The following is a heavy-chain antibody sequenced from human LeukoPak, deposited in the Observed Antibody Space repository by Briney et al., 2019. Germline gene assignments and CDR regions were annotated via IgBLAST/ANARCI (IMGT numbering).Heavy chain of an antibody. CDR3: ARDNAWNYVFYFDY. CDR2: INHSGST. J-gene: IGHJ4*02. CDR1: GGSFSGYY. Sequence: PSETLSLTCAVYGGSFSGYYWSWIRQPPGKGLEWIGEINHSGSTNYNPSLKSRVTISVDTSKNQFSLKLSSVTAADTAVYYCARDNAWNYVFYFDYWGQGTLVTVSS. D-gene: IGHD1-7*01. V-gene: IGHV4-34*01.